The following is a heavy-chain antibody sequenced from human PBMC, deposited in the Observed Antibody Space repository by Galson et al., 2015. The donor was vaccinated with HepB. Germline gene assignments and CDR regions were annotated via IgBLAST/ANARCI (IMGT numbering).Heavy chain of an antibody. V-gene: IGHV3-48*04. J-gene: IGHJ3*02. CDR2: ISTNGATI. CDR3: ATTKFGSGAYWTFDI. D-gene: IGHD4/OR15-4a*01. CDR1: DSTFSSYT. Sequence: SMRPAGAASDSTFSSYTMNWVRQTPGKGLQWMSYISTNGATIHYADSVKGRFTVARDNAKNTMWLQMNSLRAEDTAVYYCATTKFGSGAYWTFDIWGQGTLVTVSS.